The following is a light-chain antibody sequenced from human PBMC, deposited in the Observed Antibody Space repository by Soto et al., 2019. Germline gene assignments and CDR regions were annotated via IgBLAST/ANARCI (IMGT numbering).Light chain of an antibody. Sequence: EVVMTQSPATLSVSPGERATLSCRASQTISGDLAWYQQKPGQAPRLLIYGASTRATGIPARFRGSGSGTDFTLTISSLEPEDFAVYYCQQRNNWPGTFGQGTKVDIK. CDR3: QQRNNWPGT. V-gene: IGKV3-15*01. CDR2: GAS. J-gene: IGKJ1*01. CDR1: QTISGD.